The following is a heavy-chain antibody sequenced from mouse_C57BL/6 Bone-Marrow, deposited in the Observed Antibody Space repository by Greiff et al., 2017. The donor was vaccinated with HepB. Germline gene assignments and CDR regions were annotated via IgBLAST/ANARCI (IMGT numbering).Heavy chain of an antibody. CDR3: ARHRLLSPKDY. Sequence: VQLKESGGDLVKPGGSLKLSCAASGFTFSSYGMSWVRQTPDKRLEWVATISSGGSYTYYPDSVKGRFTISRDNAKNTLYLQMSSLKSEDTAMYYCARHRLLSPKDYWGQGTSVTVSS. D-gene: IGHD2-10*01. CDR1: GFTFSSYG. CDR2: ISSGGSYT. J-gene: IGHJ4*01. V-gene: IGHV5-6*01.